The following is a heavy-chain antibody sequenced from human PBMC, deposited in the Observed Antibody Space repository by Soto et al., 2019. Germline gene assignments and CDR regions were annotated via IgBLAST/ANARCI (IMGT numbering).Heavy chain of an antibody. J-gene: IGHJ5*02. D-gene: IGHD4-17*01. CDR2: IYYSGST. CDR3: ARGPGSTVTRDWFDP. V-gene: IGHV4-61*01. Sequence: QVQLHESGPGLVKPSETLSLTCTVSGSSVNSGSYYWSWIRQPPGKGLEWIGYIYYSGSTKYNPSLKSRLTISVDTSKNQFSLKLSSVTAADTAVYYCARGPGSTVTRDWFDPWGQGTLVTVSS. CDR1: GSSVNSGSYY.